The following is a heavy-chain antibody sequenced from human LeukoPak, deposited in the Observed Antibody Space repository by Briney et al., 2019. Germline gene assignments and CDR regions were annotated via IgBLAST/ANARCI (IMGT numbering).Heavy chain of an antibody. CDR3: ARVGYCSSSSCERGVDF. J-gene: IGHJ4*02. D-gene: IGHD2-15*01. V-gene: IGHV3-21*01. CDR2: ISSSSIYI. Sequence: GGSLRLSCAASGFTFSGYSMNWVRQAPGQGLEWVSSISSSSIYIYYADSVKGRFTISRDNAKNSLHLQMSSLRAEDTAVYYCARVGYCSSSSCERGVDFWGQGTLGTVSS. CDR1: GFTFSGYS.